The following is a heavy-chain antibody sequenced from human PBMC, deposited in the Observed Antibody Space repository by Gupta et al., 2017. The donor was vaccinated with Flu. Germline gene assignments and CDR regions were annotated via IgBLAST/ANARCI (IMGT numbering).Heavy chain of an antibody. Sequence: QLQLKESGPGLVKPSETLSVTCTVSGVSISRSHYSCGWIRQPPGKGLEWIGSIYYSGYTYYNPSLKSRVTISVDTSKNHFSLKLASVTAADTAVYYCAKVPSAYSSTGYFDHWGQGTLVTVSS. CDR1: GVSISRSHYS. CDR2: IYYSGYT. CDR3: AKVPSAYSSTGYFDH. J-gene: IGHJ4*02. V-gene: IGHV4-39*02. D-gene: IGHD5-12*01.